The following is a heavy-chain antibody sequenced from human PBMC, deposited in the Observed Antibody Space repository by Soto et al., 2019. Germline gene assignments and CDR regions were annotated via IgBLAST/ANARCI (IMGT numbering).Heavy chain of an antibody. J-gene: IGHJ4*02. Sequence: PWETLSLTCTVSGGSVSSGSYYWSWIRQPPGKGLEWIGYIYYSGSTNYNPSLKSRVTISVDTSKNQFSLQLSSVTAADTAVYYCARASSQAVLHYWCQGTLGT. CDR3: ARASSQAVLHY. V-gene: IGHV4-61*01. CDR1: GGSVSSGSYY. CDR2: IYYSGST. D-gene: IGHD2-15*01.